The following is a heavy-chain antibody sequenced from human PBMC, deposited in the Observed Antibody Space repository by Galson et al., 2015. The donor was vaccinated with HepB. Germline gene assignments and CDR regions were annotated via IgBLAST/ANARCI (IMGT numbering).Heavy chain of an antibody. V-gene: IGHV6-1*01. CDR1: GDSVSSNSAA. CDR3: TRDLSMRFDY. CDR2: TFYRSMWKN. D-gene: IGHD2/OR15-2a*01. J-gene: IGHJ4*02. Sequence: CAISGDSVSSNSAAWNWIRQSPSRDLEWLGRTFYRSMWKNDYAIFVSGRITINPDTSENQFSLQLNSVTPEDTAVYYCTRDLSMRFDYWGQGTMVTVSS.